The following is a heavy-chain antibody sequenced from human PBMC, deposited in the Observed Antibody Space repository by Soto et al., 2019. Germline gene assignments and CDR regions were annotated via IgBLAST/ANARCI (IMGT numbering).Heavy chain of an antibody. CDR1: GFTFSNYW. V-gene: IGHV3-7*01. CDR2: MKKDGSQK. CDR3: AREWFDA. Sequence: GGSLRLSCVASGFTFSNYWMSWVRQAPGKGLEWVANMKKDGSQKYYVDSVKGRFTISRDNARNSLYLQMNSLRVEDTAVYYCAREWFDAWGQGTLVTVSS. J-gene: IGHJ5*02.